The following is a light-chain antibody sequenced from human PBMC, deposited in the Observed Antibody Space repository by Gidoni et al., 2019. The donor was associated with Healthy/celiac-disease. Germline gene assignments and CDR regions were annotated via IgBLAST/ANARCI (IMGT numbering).Light chain of an antibody. CDR2: DVS. CDR3: SSYTSSSTLHV. CDR1: SRDVGGYNY. J-gene: IGLJ1*01. Sequence: QSALTQPAYVSGSHGQSITISCTGTSRDVGGYNYVSWYQQHPGKAPKLMIYDVSNRPSGVSNRFSGSKSGNTASLTISGLQAEDEADYYCSSYTSSSTLHVFGTGTKVTVL. V-gene: IGLV2-14*03.